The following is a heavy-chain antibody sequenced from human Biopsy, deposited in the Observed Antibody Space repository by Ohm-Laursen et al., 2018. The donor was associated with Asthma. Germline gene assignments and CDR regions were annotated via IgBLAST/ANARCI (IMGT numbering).Heavy chain of an antibody. D-gene: IGHD6-19*01. CDR2: VSHTGST. Sequence: GTLSLTCTVSGGSIRSHDWTWIRLPPGKGLEYIGDVSHTGSTNYNPSLKSRITMSVDTSKNRMFLELTSVTAADTAIYYCVRAVRNEQWLAPFDYWGQGKPVTVSS. V-gene: IGHV4-59*11. J-gene: IGHJ4*02. CDR3: VRAVRNEQWLAPFDY. CDR1: GGSIRSHD.